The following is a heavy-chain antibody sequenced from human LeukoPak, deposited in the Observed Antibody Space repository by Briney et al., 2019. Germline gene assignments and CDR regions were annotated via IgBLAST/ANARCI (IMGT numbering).Heavy chain of an antibody. CDR2: INTNTGNP. D-gene: IGHD6-13*01. CDR3: AREVLGAAGTNDAFDI. J-gene: IGHJ3*02. V-gene: IGHV7-4-1*02. Sequence: ASVKVSCKASGYTFTSYVMNWVRQAPGQGLEWMGWINTNTGNPTYAQGFTGRFVFSLDTSVSTAYLQISSLKAKDTAVYYCAREVLGAAGTNDAFDIWGQGTMVTVSS. CDR1: GYTFTSYV.